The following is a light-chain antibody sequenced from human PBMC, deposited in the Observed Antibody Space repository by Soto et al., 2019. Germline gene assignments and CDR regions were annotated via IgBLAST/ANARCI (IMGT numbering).Light chain of an antibody. CDR2: GAS. J-gene: IGKJ4*01. Sequence: EIVLTQSPGTLSLSPGERATLSCRASQSVSSSYLAWYHQKPGQAPRLLIYGASSRATGIPDRFSGSGSGTDFTLTISSLEPEDFAVYYCQQRSNWPTFGGGTKVEIK. V-gene: IGKV3D-20*02. CDR3: QQRSNWPT. CDR1: QSVSSSY.